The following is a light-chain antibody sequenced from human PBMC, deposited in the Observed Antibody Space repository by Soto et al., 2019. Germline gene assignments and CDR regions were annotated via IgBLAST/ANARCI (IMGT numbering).Light chain of an antibody. Sequence: QSALTQPASVSGSPGQSITISCTGTSSDVGSYNLVSWYQQYPGKAPQLMIYEGSKRPSGVSNRFSGSKSGYTASLTISGLQAEDEADYYCCSYAGSSTWVFGGGTKLTVL. CDR3: CSYAGSSTWV. J-gene: IGLJ3*02. CDR2: EGS. V-gene: IGLV2-23*01. CDR1: SSDVGSYNL.